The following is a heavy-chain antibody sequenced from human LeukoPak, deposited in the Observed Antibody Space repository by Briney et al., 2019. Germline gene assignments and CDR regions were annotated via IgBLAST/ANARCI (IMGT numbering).Heavy chain of an antibody. J-gene: IGHJ5*02. Sequence: SVKVSCKASGGTFSSHAISWVRQAPGQGLEWMGGIIPIFGTAKYAQKFQGRVTMTRDTSTSTVYMELSSLRSEDTAVYYCARVGYCSSTSCSPRGWFDPWGQGTLVTVSS. CDR3: ARVGYCSSTSCSPRGWFDP. CDR2: IIPIFGTA. CDR1: GGTFSSHA. V-gene: IGHV1-69*05. D-gene: IGHD2-2*01.